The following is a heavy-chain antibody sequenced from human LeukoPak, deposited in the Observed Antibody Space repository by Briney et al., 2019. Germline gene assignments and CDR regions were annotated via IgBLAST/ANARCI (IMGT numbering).Heavy chain of an antibody. CDR3: TRRVDATRWYDP. D-gene: IGHD2-15*01. Sequence: GGSLRLSCAASGFTFSTYWMHWVRQAPGEGLVWVSRINSDGSSTNYADSVKGRFTISRDNAKNTPYLRMNSLRVEDTAVYYCTRRVDATRWYDPWGQGTLVTVSS. CDR2: INSDGSST. CDR1: GFTFSTYW. J-gene: IGHJ5*02. V-gene: IGHV3-74*01.